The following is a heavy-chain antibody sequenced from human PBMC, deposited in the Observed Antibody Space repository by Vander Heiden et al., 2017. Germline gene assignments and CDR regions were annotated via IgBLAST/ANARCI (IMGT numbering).Heavy chain of an antibody. J-gene: IGHJ4*02. CDR1: GGSISSGGYY. V-gene: IGHV4-31*03. CDR3: ARKLEWLHFDY. D-gene: IGHD3-3*01. Sequence: QVQLQESGAGLVKPTQTLSVISSVSGGSISSGGYYCSCSHQHPGKGLEWIGYIYYSGSTYYNPSLKSRVTISVDTSKNQFSLKLSSVTAADTAVYYCARKLEWLHFDYWGQGTLVTVSS. CDR2: IYYSGST.